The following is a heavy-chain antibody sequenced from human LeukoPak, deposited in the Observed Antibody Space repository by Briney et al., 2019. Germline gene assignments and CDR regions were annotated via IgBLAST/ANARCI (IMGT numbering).Heavy chain of an antibody. D-gene: IGHD6-13*01. CDR1: GFTFSSFG. J-gene: IGHJ4*02. V-gene: IGHV3-30*02. CDR2: IRYDGSIQ. Sequence: GGSLRLSCAASGFTFSSFGMHWVRQAPGKGLEWVAFIRYDGSIQYYADSVKGRFTISRDTSKTTLYLQMNSLRAEDTAVYYCATEGSSWFFPFDYWGQGTLVTVSS. CDR3: ATEGSSWFFPFDY.